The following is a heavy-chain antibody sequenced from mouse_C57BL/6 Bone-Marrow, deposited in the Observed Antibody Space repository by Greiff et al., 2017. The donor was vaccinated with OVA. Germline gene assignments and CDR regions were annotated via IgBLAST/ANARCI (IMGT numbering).Heavy chain of an antibody. D-gene: IGHD3-1*01. Sequence: QVQLQQSGPELVKPGASVKISCKASGYAFSSSWMNWVKQRPGKGLEWIGRIYPGDGDTNYNGKFKGKATLTADKSSSTAYMQLSSLTSEDSAVYFRARGGSWFAYWGQGTLVTVSA. CDR3: ARGGSWFAY. V-gene: IGHV1-82*01. CDR2: IYPGDGDT. CDR1: GYAFSSSW. J-gene: IGHJ3*01.